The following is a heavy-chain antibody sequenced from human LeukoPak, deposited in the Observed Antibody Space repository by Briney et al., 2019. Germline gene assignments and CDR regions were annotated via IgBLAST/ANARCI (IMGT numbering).Heavy chain of an antibody. CDR1: GGSISSYY. V-gene: IGHV4-59*01. D-gene: IGHD2-2*02. J-gene: IGHJ6*02. CDR3: ARAPLVVVPAAIEGYYYGMDV. Sequence: SETLSLTCTVSGGSISSYYWSWIRQPPGKGLEWIGYIYYSGSTNYNPSLKSRVTISVDTSKNQFSLKLSSVTAADTAVYYCARAPLVVVPAAIEGYYYGMDVWGQGTTVTVSS. CDR2: IYYSGST.